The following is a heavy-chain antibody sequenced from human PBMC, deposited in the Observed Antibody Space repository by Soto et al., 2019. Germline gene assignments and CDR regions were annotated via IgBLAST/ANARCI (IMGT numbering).Heavy chain of an antibody. V-gene: IGHV3-30-3*01. J-gene: IGHJ4*02. CDR1: GFTFSSYA. Sequence: QVQLVESGGGVVQPGRSLRLSCAASGFTFSSYAMHWVRQAPGKGLEWVAVISYDGSNKYYADSVKGRFTISRDNSKNTLYLQMNSLRAEDTAVYYCARDNHNYDILTGYYATYTPDYWGQGTLVTVSS. CDR3: ARDNHNYDILTGYYATYTPDY. D-gene: IGHD3-9*01. CDR2: ISYDGSNK.